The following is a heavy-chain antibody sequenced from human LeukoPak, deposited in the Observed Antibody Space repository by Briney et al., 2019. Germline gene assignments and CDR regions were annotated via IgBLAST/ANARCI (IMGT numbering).Heavy chain of an antibody. CDR3: ARVRGYYFDY. J-gene: IGHJ4*02. Sequence: QTGGSLRLSCAASGFTISSNYMSWVRQAPGKGLEWVSVIYSGGSTYYADSVKGRFTISRDNSKNTLYLQMNSLRAEDTAVYYCARVRGYYFDYWGQGTLVTVSS. D-gene: IGHD3-16*01. CDR1: GFTISSNY. V-gene: IGHV3-66*01. CDR2: IYSGGST.